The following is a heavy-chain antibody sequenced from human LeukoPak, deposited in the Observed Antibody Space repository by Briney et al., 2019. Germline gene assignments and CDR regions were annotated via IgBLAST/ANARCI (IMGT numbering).Heavy chain of an antibody. J-gene: IGHJ4*02. V-gene: IGHV3-23*01. D-gene: IGHD6-19*01. Sequence: GGSLRLSCAASGFTFSSYAMSWDRQAPGKGLEWVSAISSSGGSTYYADSVKGRFTISRDNSKNTLYLQMNSLRAEDTAVYYCAKAVALAGFYYFDYWGQRTLVSVSS. CDR2: ISSSGGST. CDR1: GFTFSSYA. CDR3: AKAVALAGFYYFDY.